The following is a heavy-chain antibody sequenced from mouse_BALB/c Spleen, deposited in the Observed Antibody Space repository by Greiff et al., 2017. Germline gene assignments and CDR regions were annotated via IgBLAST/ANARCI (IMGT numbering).Heavy chain of an antibody. CDR3: ARNGNYEGFDY. J-gene: IGHJ2*01. V-gene: IGHV1S56*01. Sequence: VKLVESGPELVKPGASVRISCKASGYTFTSYYIHWVKQRPGQGLEWIGWIYPGNVNTKYNEKFKGKATLTADKSSSTAYMQLSSLTSEDSAVYFCARNGNYEGFDYWGQGTTLTVSS. D-gene: IGHD2-1*01. CDR1: GYTFTSYY. CDR2: IYPGNVNT.